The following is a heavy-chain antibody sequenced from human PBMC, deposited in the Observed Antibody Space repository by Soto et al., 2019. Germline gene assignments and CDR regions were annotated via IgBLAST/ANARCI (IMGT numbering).Heavy chain of an antibody. CDR1: GFTFSSYG. CDR3: AKDGYYYDSSGYYSVWLDP. J-gene: IGHJ5*02. Sequence: GGSLTLSCAASGFTFSSYGMSWVRQAPGKGLEWVSAISGSGGSTYYADSVKGRFTISRDNSKNTLYLQMNSLRAEDTAVYYCAKDGYYYDSSGYYSVWLDPWGQGTLVTV. CDR2: ISGSGGST. V-gene: IGHV3-23*01. D-gene: IGHD3-22*01.